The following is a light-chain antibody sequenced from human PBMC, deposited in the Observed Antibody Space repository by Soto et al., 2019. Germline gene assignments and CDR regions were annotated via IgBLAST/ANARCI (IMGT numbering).Light chain of an antibody. CDR1: QAIRTA. CDR3: QQYDNLPLT. CDR2: AAS. Sequence: AIQLTQSPSSLSASVGDRVTITCRASQAIRTALGWYQQKPGKVPKLLIYAASTLQSGVPSRFSGSGSGTDFTFTISSLQPEDIATYYCQQYDNLPLTFGGGTKVDIK. J-gene: IGKJ4*01. V-gene: IGKV1-6*01.